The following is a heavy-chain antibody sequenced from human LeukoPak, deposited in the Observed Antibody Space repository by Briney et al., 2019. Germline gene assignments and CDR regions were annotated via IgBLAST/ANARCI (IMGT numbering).Heavy chain of an antibody. V-gene: IGHV4-4*02. D-gene: IGHD1-26*01. J-gene: IGHJ4*02. CDR3: SRESGPFCPFGY. Sequence: SGTLSLTCGVSGGSISGTNWWSWVRQPPGQGLEWIGEISLAGQTNYNPSLNGRVTMSLDKSSNQLSLHLTSVTAADTATYYCSRESGPFCPFGYWGQGALVIVSS. CDR2: ISLAGQT. CDR1: GGSISGTNW.